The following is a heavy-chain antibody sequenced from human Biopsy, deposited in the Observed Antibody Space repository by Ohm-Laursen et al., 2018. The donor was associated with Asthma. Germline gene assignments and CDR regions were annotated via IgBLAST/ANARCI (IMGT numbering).Heavy chain of an antibody. J-gene: IGHJ4*02. CDR2: IYWDDDK. CDR1: GFSLSTSGGG. Sequence: STQTLTLTCTFSGFSLSTSGGGVGWIRQPPGKALEWLGNIYWDDDKRYSPSLQSRLTITRDTPKDQVVLTMTNMGPVDTGTYYCVHTLVGLKAFGFWGQGTLVTVSS. V-gene: IGHV2-5*02. D-gene: IGHD1-26*01. CDR3: VHTLVGLKAFGF.